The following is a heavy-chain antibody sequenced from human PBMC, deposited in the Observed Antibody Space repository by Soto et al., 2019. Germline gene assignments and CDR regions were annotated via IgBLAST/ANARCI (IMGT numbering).Heavy chain of an antibody. CDR1: GYSFTSYW. D-gene: IGHD6-6*01. Sequence: GESLKISCKGSGYSFTSYWISWVRQMPGKGLEWMGRIDPSDSYTNYSPSFQGHVTISADKSISTAYLQWSSLKASDTAMYYCARLVLEYSSSSGWFDPWGQGTLVTVSS. CDR2: IDPSDSYT. CDR3: ARLVLEYSSSSGWFDP. V-gene: IGHV5-10-1*01. J-gene: IGHJ5*02.